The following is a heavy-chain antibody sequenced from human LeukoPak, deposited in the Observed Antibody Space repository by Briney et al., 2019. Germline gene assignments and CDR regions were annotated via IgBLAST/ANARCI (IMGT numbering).Heavy chain of an antibody. CDR1: GGSISSGDYY. J-gene: IGHJ4*02. D-gene: IGHD3-22*01. CDR2: IYYSGST. V-gene: IGHV4-30-4*01. Sequence: SETLSLTCTVSGGSISSGDYYWSWIRQPPGKGLEWIGYIYYSGSTYYNPSLKSRVTISVDTSKNQFSLKLSSVTAADTAVYYCARGDYYDSSASYWGQGTLVTVSS. CDR3: ARGDYYDSSASY.